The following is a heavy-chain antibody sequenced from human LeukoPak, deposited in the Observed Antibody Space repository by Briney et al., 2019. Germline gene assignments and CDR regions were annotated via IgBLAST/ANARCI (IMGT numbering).Heavy chain of an antibody. D-gene: IGHD5-18*01. CDR1: GFTFSSYS. Sequence: GGSLRLSCAASGFTFSSYSMNWVRQAPGKGLEWVSSISISSSYIQYADSVKGRFTISRDNAKNSLYLQMNSLRAEDTAVYYCARERYTYGLDYWGQGTLVTVSS. J-gene: IGHJ4*02. V-gene: IGHV3-21*01. CDR3: ARERYTYGLDY. CDR2: ISISSSYI.